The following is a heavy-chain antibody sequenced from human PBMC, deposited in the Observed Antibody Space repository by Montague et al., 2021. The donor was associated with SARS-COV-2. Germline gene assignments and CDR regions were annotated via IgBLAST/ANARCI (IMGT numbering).Heavy chain of an antibody. J-gene: IGHJ5*02. Sequence: SETLSLTCTVSGGSISSYYWSWIRQPPGKGLEWIGYIFYSGNTNXNPSLKSRATISIDTSKNQFSLKLRSVTAADTAVYYCARHPSCSSGWYDWFDPWGQGTLVTVSS. V-gene: IGHV4-59*08. D-gene: IGHD6-19*01. CDR3: ARHPSCSSGWYDWFDP. CDR1: GGSISSYY. CDR2: IFYSGNT.